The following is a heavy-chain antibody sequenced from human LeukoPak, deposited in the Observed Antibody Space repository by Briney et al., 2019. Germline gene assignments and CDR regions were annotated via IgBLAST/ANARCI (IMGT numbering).Heavy chain of an antibody. CDR2: IHHKWGT. J-gene: IGHJ5*02. Sequence: GSLRLSCAASGFTFSSYSMNWVRQTPEKGLEWIGEIHHKWGTNYNPSLKSRLTISVDKSKNQVSLRLSSVAAADTALYYCARAQEGCSRASCYLEPWGQGTLVTVSS. CDR3: ARAQEGCSRASCYLEP. CDR1: GFTFSSYSM. D-gene: IGHD2-2*01. V-gene: IGHV4-4*02.